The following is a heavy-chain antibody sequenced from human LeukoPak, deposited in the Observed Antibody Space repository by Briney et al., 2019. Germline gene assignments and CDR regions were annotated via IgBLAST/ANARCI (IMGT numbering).Heavy chain of an antibody. V-gene: IGHV3-7*01. CDR1: GFIFTDYW. CDR2: IKEDGSEK. CDR3: VRDPGGTVVTLFDY. Sequence: GGSLRLSCAASGFIFTDYWMYWVRQAPGKGLAWVANIKEDGSEKYYVDSVKGRFTISRDNAKNSLYLQMNSLRAEDTAVYYCVRDPGGTVVTLFDYWGQGTLVTVSS. J-gene: IGHJ4*02. D-gene: IGHD4-23*01.